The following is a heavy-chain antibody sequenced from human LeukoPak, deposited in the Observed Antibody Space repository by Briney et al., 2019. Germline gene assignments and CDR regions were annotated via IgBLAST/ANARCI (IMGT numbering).Heavy chain of an antibody. CDR1: GSTFSSYS. J-gene: IGHJ4*02. CDR2: ISSSSSYI. D-gene: IGHD6-19*01. CDR3: ARAWIAVAPSDY. V-gene: IGHV3-21*01. Sequence: GGSLRLSCAASGSTFSSYSMNWVRQAPGKGLEWVSSISSSSSYIYYADSVKGRFTISRDNVKNSLYLQMNSLRAEDTAVYYCARAWIAVAPSDYWGQGTLVTVSS.